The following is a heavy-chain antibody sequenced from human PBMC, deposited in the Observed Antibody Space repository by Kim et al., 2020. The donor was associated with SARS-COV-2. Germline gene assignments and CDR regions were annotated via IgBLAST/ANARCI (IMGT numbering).Heavy chain of an antibody. V-gene: IGHV4-39*01. CDR2: IYYSGST. J-gene: IGHJ6*02. D-gene: IGHD3-3*01. CDR1: GGSISSSSYY. Sequence: SETLSLTCTVSGGSISSSSYYWGWIRQPPGKGLEWIGSIYYSGSTYYNPSLKSRVTISVDTSKNQFSLKLSSVTAADTAVYYCARQGMSYDFWSGYYTIYGMDVWGQGTTVTVSS. CDR3: ARQGMSYDFWSGYYTIYGMDV.